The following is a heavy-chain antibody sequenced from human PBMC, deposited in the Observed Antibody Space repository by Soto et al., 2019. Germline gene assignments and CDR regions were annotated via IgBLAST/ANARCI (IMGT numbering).Heavy chain of an antibody. V-gene: IGHV1-69*12. CDR2: IIPIFGTA. CDR3: ARNKQQLGRGVAGNWFDH. D-gene: IGHD6-13*01. J-gene: IGHJ5*02. Sequence: QVQLVQSGAEVKKPGSSVKVSCKASGGTFSSYAISWVRQAPGQGLEWMGGIIPIFGTANYAQKFQGRVTITADESTSTAYLELSSLSSEDTAVYYCARNKQQLGRGVAGNWFDHWGQCTLVTVSS. CDR1: GGTFSSYA.